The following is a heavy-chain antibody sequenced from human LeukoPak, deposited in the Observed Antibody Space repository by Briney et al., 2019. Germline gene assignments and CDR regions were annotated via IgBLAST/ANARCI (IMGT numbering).Heavy chain of an antibody. CDR1: GFTFDDYT. CDR3: AKVFYGDAFDI. D-gene: IGHD3-16*01. J-gene: IGHJ3*02. V-gene: IGHV3-43*01. CDR2: ISWDGGST. Sequence: GGSLRLSCAASGFTFDDYTMHWVRQAPGKGQEWVSLISWDGGSTYYADSVKGRFTISRDNSKNSLYLQMNSLRTEDTALYYCAKVFYGDAFDIWGQGTMVTVSS.